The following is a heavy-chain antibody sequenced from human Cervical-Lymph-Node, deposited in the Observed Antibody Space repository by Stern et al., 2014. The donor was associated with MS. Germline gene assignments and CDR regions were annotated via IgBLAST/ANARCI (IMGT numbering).Heavy chain of an antibody. V-gene: IGHV3-11*01. CDR2: ISSDGDTI. J-gene: IGHJ4*02. CDR1: GFTFSDYY. Sequence: QVQLLQPGGGLVKPGGSLRLSCAASGFTFSDYYMSWIRQAPGKGLEWVSYISSDGDTIYYADSMKGRFTISRDNANNSLYLQMNSLRAEDTAVYYCARGGGLMVYAVWGQGTLVTVSS. D-gene: IGHD2-8*01. CDR3: ARGGGLMVYAV.